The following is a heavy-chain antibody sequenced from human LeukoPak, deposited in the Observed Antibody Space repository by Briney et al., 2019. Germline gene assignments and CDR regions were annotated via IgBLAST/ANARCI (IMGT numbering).Heavy chain of an antibody. J-gene: IGHJ4*02. D-gene: IGHD5-18*01. CDR2: IYYSGRT. CDR1: GGSISSSSYY. CDR3: ARDPKYSYAYGPDY. Sequence: SETLSLTCAVSGGSISSSSYYWAWIRQPPGKGLEWIGSIYYSGRTYYNPSLKSRVTISVDTSKNQFSLKLSSVTAADTAVYYCARDPKYSYAYGPDYWGQGTLVTVSS. V-gene: IGHV4-39*02.